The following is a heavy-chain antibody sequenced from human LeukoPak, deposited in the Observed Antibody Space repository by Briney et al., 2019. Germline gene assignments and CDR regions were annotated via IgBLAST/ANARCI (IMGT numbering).Heavy chain of an antibody. J-gene: IGHJ4*02. CDR2: INTNTGNP. D-gene: IGHD6-19*01. V-gene: IGHV7-4-1*02. Sequence: GASVKVSCKASGYTFTSYAMNWVRQAPGQGLEWMGWINTNTGNPTYAQGFTGRFVFSLDTSVSTAYLQISSLKAEDTAAYYCARASSIVSGSGWHPGPPQDDYWGQGTLVTVSS. CDR1: GYTFTSYA. CDR3: ARASSIVSGSGWHPGPPQDDY.